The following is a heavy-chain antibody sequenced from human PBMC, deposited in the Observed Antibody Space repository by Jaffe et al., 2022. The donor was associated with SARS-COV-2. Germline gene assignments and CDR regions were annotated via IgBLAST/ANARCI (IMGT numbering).Heavy chain of an antibody. CDR2: IIPIFGTA. Sequence: QVQLVQSGAEVKKPGSSVKVSCKASGGTFSSYAISWVRQAPGQGLEWMGGIIPIFGTANYAQKFQGRVTITADESTSTAYMELSSLRSEDTAVYYCARDPIPNDYEDYYYGMDVWGQGTTVTVSS. CDR3: ARDPIPNDYEDYYYGMDV. V-gene: IGHV1-69*01. CDR1: GGTFSSYA. D-gene: IGHD4-17*01. J-gene: IGHJ6*02.